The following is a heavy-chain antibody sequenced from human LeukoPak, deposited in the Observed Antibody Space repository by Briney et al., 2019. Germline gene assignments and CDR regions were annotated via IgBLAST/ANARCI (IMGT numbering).Heavy chain of an antibody. CDR1: GYALSESS. CDR2: FDIEDVET. V-gene: IGHV1-24*01. Sequence: GASVKVSCKVSGYALSESSIHWVRQTPGEGFEWMGGFDIEDVETAYAQKFRGRVTMTEDTSTDTAYMELINLRSDDTAVYYCARVPDYGDYVKLWFDPWGQGTLVTVSS. J-gene: IGHJ5*02. CDR3: ARVPDYGDYVKLWFDP. D-gene: IGHD4-17*01.